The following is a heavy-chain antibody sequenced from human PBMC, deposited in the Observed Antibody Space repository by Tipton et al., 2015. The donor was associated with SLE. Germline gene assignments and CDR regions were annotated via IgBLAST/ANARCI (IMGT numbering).Heavy chain of an antibody. CDR1: GASISSGSYY. V-gene: IGHV4-61*09. CDR2: IYTSGST. J-gene: IGHJ6*02. CDR3: ARDYYYYGMDV. Sequence: TLSLTCTVSGASISSGSYYWNWIRQPAGKGLEWIGHIYTSGSTSYNPSLKSRVTISIDTSKNQFSLKLSSVTAADTAVYYCARDYYYYGMDVWGQGTTVTVSS.